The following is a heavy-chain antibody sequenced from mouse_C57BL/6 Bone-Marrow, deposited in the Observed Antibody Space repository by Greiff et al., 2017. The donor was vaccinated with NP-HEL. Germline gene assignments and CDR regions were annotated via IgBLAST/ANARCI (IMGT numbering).Heavy chain of an antibody. V-gene: IGHV1-64*01. CDR3: AEGKGVPCCYAVYYED. CDR2: IHPNNGST. J-gene: IGHJ1*03. CDR1: GYTFTSYW. Sequence: QVQLQQPGAELVKPGASVKLSCKASGYTFTSYWMHWVKQRPGQGLEWIGMIHPNNGSTNYNEKFKSKATLTVDKSSSTAYMQLSSLTSEDSAVYYCAEGKGVPCCYAVYYEDWGKGITVT. D-gene: IGHD6-5*01.